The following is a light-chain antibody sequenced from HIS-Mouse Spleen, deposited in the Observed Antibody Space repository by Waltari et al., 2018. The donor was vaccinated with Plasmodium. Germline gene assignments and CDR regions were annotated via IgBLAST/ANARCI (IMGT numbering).Light chain of an antibody. V-gene: IGLV2-14*03. CDR1: SSDVGGYNY. CDR2: DVS. CDR3: SSYTSSSTLV. J-gene: IGLJ2*01. Sequence: QSALTQPASVSGSPGQSITISCTGTSSDVGGYNYVSWYQQHPGKAPKLMIYDVSIRPSGVSNLFSGSKSGNTASLTISGLQAEDEADYYCSSYTSSSTLVFGGGTKLTVL.